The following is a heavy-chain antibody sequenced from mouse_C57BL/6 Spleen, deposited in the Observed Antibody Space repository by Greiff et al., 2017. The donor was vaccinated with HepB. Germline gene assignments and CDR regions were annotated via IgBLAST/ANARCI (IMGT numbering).Heavy chain of an antibody. CDR1: GYTFTSYG. D-gene: IGHD1-1*01. V-gene: IGHV1-58*01. CDR3: AASYYYGSRAYAMDY. J-gene: IGHJ4*01. Sequence: EVHLVESGAELVRPGSSVKMSCKTSGYTFTSYGINWVKQRPGQGLEWIGYIYIGNGYTEYNEKFKGKATLTSDTSSSTAYMQLSSLTSEDSAIYFCAASYYYGSRAYAMDYWGQGTSVTVSS. CDR2: IYIGNGYT.